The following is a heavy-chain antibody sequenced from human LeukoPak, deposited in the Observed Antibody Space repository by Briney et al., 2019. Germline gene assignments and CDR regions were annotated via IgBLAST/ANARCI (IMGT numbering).Heavy chain of an antibody. D-gene: IGHD1-26*01. Sequence: SETLSLTCTVSGGSISSYYWSWIRQPPGKGLEWIGYIYYSGSTNYNPSLKSRVTMSVDTSKNQFSLKLSSVTAADTAVYYCARDRRWELRDAFDIWGQGTMVTVSS. CDR2: IYYSGST. V-gene: IGHV4-59*12. J-gene: IGHJ3*02. CDR3: ARDRRWELRDAFDI. CDR1: GGSISSYY.